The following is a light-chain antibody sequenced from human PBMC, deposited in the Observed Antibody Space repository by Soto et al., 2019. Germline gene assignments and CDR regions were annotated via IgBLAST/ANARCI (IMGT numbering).Light chain of an antibody. CDR2: EVS. V-gene: IGLV2-8*01. CDR3: SSYAGSNPVV. CDR1: SSDVGDYNY. J-gene: IGLJ2*01. Sequence: QSALTQPPSASGSPGQSVTISCTGTSSDVGDYNYVSWYQQHPGKAPRLMIYEVSKRPSGVPDRFSGSKSGNTASLTVSGLQAEDEADYYCSSYAGSNPVVFGGGTKLTVL.